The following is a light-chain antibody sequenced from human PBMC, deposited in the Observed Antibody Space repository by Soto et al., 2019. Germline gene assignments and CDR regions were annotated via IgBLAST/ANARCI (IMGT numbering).Light chain of an antibody. CDR3: HHFNSNLGVT. Sequence: AIQLTQSPSSLSASVGDRVTITCRARQGISSALAWYQQKPGKAPTLLIYDASSFESGVPSWFSGSGFATAFSLTITSLQPEEFETYYGHHFNSNLGVTFGTGTIVYIK. V-gene: IGKV1-13*02. CDR1: QGISSA. CDR2: DAS. J-gene: IGKJ3*01.